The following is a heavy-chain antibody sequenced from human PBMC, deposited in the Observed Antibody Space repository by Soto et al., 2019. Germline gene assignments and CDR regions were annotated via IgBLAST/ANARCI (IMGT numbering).Heavy chain of an antibody. CDR3: ARYDSSSSAFFDY. CDR1: GGTFSSYA. D-gene: IGHD6-13*01. CDR2: IIPIFGTA. Sequence: ASVKVSCKASGGTFSSYAISWVRQAPGQGLEWMGGIIPIFGTANYAQKFQGRVTITADESTSTAYMELSSLRSEDTAVYYCARYDSSSSAFFDYWGQGTLVTVSS. V-gene: IGHV1-69*13. J-gene: IGHJ4*02.